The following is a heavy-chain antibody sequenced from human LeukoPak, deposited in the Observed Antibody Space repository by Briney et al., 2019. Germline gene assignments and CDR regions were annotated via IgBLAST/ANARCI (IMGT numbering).Heavy chain of an antibody. J-gene: IGHJ4*02. CDR2: ISAYNGNT. Sequence: GAAVKISCKASGYTFSSYGISWVRQPPGQGLEWMGWISAYNGNTSYRQKLQGRVTMTTDTSTNTAYMDLRSMRPDDTAIYYCARDSPDGSGTYYNDSPDYWGQEPVDTVSS. CDR1: GYTFSSYG. D-gene: IGHD3-10*01. CDR3: ARDSPDGSGTYYNDSPDY. V-gene: IGHV1-18*01.